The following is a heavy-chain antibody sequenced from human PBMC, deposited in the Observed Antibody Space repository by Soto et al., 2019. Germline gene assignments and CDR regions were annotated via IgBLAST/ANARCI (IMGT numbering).Heavy chain of an antibody. CDR1: GFTFSDYA. CDR3: AKGGRQWLVTSDFNY. V-gene: IGHV3-30*18. CDR2: VSHDGRNT. D-gene: IGHD6-19*01. Sequence: VQLVESGGGVVQPGRSLRLSCAASGFTFSDYAMHWVRQAPGKGLEWVAVVSHDGRNTHYADSVKGRFTISRDSSKNTVSLEMASLRAEDGGGDYCAKGGRQWLVTSDFNYWGQGALVTVSS. J-gene: IGHJ4*02.